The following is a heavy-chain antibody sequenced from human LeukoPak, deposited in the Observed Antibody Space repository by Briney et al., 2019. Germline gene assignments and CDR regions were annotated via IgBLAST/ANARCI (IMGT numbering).Heavy chain of an antibody. D-gene: IGHD1-14*01. J-gene: IGHJ4*01. CDR3: ARDKVYVEYYFEF. V-gene: IGHV1-18*01. CDR2: ISTYNGNT. Sequence: ASVKVSCKALGCTFSSYTMSWVRQAPGQGLEWMGWISTYNGNTNYAQKFQGRVTMTIDTSTSTVYMELGSLTSDDTAVYYCARDKVYVEYYFEFWGKGTLVTVSS. CDR1: GCTFSSYT.